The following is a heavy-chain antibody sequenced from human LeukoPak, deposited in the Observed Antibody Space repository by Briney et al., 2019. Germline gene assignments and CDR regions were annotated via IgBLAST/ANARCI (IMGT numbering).Heavy chain of an antibody. J-gene: IGHJ3*02. Sequence: GGSLRLSCAASEFTFSSYEMNWVRQAPGKGLEWVSYISTSGGYASYADSVKGRFTISRDNAKNSLYLQMNGLRAEDTAIYYCARGPVTTRAFDIWGQGTMVTVSS. CDR3: ARGPVTTRAFDI. CDR1: EFTFSSYE. D-gene: IGHD3-22*01. CDR2: ISTSGGYA. V-gene: IGHV3-48*03.